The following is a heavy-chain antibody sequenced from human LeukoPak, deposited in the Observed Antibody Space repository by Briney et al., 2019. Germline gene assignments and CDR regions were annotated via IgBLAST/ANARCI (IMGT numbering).Heavy chain of an antibody. CDR2: MNPNSGNT. J-gene: IGHJ5*02. CDR3: ARGTGGYDFWSGYYWGVGQYNWFDP. CDR1: GYTFTSYD. D-gene: IGHD3-3*01. V-gene: IGHV1-8*01. Sequence: SVKVSCKASGYTFTSYDINWVRQATGQGLEWMGWMNPNSGNTGYAQKFQGRVTMTRNTSISTAYMELSSLRSEDTAVYYCARGTGGYDFWSGYYWGVGQYNWFDPWGQGTLVTVSS.